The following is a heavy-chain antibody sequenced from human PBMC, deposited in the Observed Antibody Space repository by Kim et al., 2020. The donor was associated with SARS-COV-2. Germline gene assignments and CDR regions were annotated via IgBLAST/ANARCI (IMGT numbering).Heavy chain of an antibody. CDR2: IYPGDSDT. CDR3: ARGGLYCSGGSCFANWFDP. J-gene: IGHJ5*02. Sequence: GESLKISCKGSGYSFTSYWIGWVRQMPGKGLEWMGIIYPGDSDTRYSPSFQGQVTISADKSISTAYLQWSSLKASDTAMYYCARGGLYCSGGSCFANWFDPGGQGPLVTVSS. CDR1: GYSFTSYW. D-gene: IGHD2-15*01. V-gene: IGHV5-51*01.